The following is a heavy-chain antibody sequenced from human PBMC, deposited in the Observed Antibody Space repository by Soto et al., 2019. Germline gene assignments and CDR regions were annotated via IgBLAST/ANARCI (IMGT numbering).Heavy chain of an antibody. CDR3: AKDSYYDFWSGYTPTPYYYYYYMDV. Sequence: SLSLSCAASGFTFDDYAMHWVRQAPGKGLGWVSGISWNSGSIGYADSVKGRFTISRDNAKNSLYLQMNSLRAEDTALYYCAKDSYYDFWSGYTPTPYYYYYYMDVWGKGTTVTVSS. D-gene: IGHD3-3*01. V-gene: IGHV3-9*01. CDR1: GFTFDDYA. CDR2: ISWNSGSI. J-gene: IGHJ6*03.